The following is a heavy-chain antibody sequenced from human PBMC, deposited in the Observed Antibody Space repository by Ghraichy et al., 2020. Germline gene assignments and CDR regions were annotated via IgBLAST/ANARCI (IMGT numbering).Heavy chain of an antibody. V-gene: IGHV4-31*11. CDR1: GGSISSGGYY. D-gene: IGHD3-10*01. CDR3: ARAASIRYGSGSFFDY. Sequence: SETLSLTCAVSGGSISSGGYYWIWIRQHPGKGLEWIGYIYYSGSTFYNPSLKSRITISVNTSKNQFSLKLSSVTAADTAVYYCARAASIRYGSGSFFDYWGQGTLVTVSS. J-gene: IGHJ4*02. CDR2: IYYSGST.